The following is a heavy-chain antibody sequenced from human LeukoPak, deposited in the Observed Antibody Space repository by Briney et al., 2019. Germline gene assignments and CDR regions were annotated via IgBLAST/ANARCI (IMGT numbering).Heavy chain of an antibody. Sequence: GGSLRLSCAASGFTFSSYEMNWVRQAPGKGLEWVSYISSSGSTIYYADSVKGRFTISRDNAKNSLYLQMNSLGAEDTAVYYCARGAWIQLWLLFDYWGQGTLVTVSS. CDR3: ARGAWIQLWLLFDY. D-gene: IGHD5-18*01. CDR2: ISSSGSTI. CDR1: GFTFSSYE. V-gene: IGHV3-48*03. J-gene: IGHJ4*02.